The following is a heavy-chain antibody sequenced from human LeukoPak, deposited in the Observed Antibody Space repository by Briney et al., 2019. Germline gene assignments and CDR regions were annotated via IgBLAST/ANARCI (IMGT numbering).Heavy chain of an antibody. D-gene: IGHD4-17*01. V-gene: IGHV3-9*01. CDR2: ISWNSGSI. J-gene: IGHJ4*02. CDR3: AKDIQYGDGPFDY. CDR1: GLTFDDYA. Sequence: GRSLTLSCAVSGLTFDDYAMHWVRQAPGMGLEWVSGISWNSGSIGYADSVKGRFTISRDNAKNSLYLQMNSLRAEDTALYYCAKDIQYGDGPFDYWGQGTLVTVSS.